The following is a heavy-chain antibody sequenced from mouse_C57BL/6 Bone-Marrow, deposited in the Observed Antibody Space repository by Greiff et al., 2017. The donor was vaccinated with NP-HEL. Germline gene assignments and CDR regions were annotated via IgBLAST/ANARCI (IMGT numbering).Heavy chain of an antibody. Sequence: VQLQQSGAELVRPGASVKLSCTASGFNIKDDYMHWVKQRPEQGLEWIGWIDPENGDTESSSKFQGKATITADTSSNTAYLQLSSLTSEDTAVYYCTLTGFDYWGQGTTLTVSS. V-gene: IGHV14-4*01. J-gene: IGHJ2*01. CDR2: IDPENGDT. D-gene: IGHD4-1*01. CDR1: GFNIKDDY. CDR3: TLTGFDY.